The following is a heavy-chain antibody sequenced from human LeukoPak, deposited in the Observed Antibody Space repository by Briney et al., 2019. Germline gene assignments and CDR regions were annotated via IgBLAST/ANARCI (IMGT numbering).Heavy chain of an antibody. V-gene: IGHV4-34*01. CDR3: ARGNSGSHWGDHYFYMDV. D-gene: IGHD1-26*01. CDR2: ITHNGGT. J-gene: IGHJ6*03. CDR1: GGSFRGYF. Sequence: AETLSLTCAVYGGSFRGYFWGWVRQTPGKGLEWLGEITHNGGTNYMPSLSGRVSVFQDVSKNQFSLKLSSVTAADTGVYYCARGNSGSHWGDHYFYMDVWGKGTTVIVSS.